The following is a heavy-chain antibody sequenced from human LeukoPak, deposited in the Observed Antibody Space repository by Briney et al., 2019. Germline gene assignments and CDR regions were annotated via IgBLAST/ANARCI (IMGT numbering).Heavy chain of an antibody. CDR1: GGSISNYY. Sequence: SESRSPTRPVAGGSISNYYSSWIRQPPGKGLGWIGFISFSGSTNYNPSLKSRVTISLDTPKNPFPLRLSSLTAADTADYYCARGEFQLFRSRRYYGMDVWGQGTTVIVSS. J-gene: IGHJ6*02. V-gene: IGHV4-59*08. CDR2: ISFSGST. D-gene: IGHD2-2*01. CDR3: ARGEFQLFRSRRYYGMDV.